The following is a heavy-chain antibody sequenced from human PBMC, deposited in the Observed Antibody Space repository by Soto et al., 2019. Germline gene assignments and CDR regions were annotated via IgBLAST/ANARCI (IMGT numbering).Heavy chain of an antibody. J-gene: IGHJ6*02. CDR1: GFTFSSYG. V-gene: IGHV3-7*05. CDR2: IKQDGSEK. Sequence: EVQLVESGGGLVQPGGSLRLSCAASGFTFSSYGRSWVRQAPGKGLEWVANIKQDGSEKYYVDSVKGRFTISRDNAKNSLYLQMNSLRAEDTAVYYCARVVTDYYYYGMDVWGQGTTVTVSS. D-gene: IGHD5-18*01. CDR3: ARVVTDYYYYGMDV.